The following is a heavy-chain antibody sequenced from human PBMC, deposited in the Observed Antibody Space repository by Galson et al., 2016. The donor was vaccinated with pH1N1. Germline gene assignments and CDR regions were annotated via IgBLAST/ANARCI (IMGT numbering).Heavy chain of an antibody. CDR1: GGSISSGGYY. CDR2: IYYTGST. J-gene: IGHJ5*02. CDR3: VRAYYDGSPRNWFDP. Sequence: TLSLTCTVSGGSISSGGYYWSWIRQHPGKGLEWIGYIYYTGSTYYNPSLKSRVIISVDTSKNQVSLNLSSVTAADTAVYYCVRAYYDGSPRNWFDPWGQGTLVTVSS. D-gene: IGHD3-22*01. V-gene: IGHV4-31*03.